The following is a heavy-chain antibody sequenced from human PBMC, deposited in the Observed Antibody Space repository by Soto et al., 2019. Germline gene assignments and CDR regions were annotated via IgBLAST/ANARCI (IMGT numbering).Heavy chain of an antibody. J-gene: IGHJ4*02. CDR2: IYYSGST. Sequence: TLSLTRRVSGGSISSGGYYRSWIHQHPGKGLEWIGYIYYSGSTYYNPSLKSRVTISVDTSKNQFSLKLSSVTAADTAVYYCARVVPAYYFDYWGQGTLVTVSS. V-gene: IGHV4-31*03. CDR1: GGSISSGGYY. D-gene: IGHD2-2*01. CDR3: ARVVPAYYFDY.